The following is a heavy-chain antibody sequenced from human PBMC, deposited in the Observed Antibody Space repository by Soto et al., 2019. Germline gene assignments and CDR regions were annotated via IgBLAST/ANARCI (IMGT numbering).Heavy chain of an antibody. V-gene: IGHV3-30*18. CDR1: GFTFSSYG. D-gene: IGHD6-13*01. CDR2: ISYDGSNK. J-gene: IGHJ4*02. CDR3: AKDTAAAGPTFDY. Sequence: GGSLRLSCAASGFTFSSYGMHWVRQAPGKGLEWVAVISYDGSNKYYADSVKGRFTISRDNSKNTLYLQMNSLRAEDTAVYYCAKDTAAAGPTFDYWGQGTLVTVSS.